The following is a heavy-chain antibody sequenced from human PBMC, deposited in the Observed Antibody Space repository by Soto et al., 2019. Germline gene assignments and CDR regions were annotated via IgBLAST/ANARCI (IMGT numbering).Heavy chain of an antibody. J-gene: IGHJ4*02. CDR3: ASAYGSGTYDY. Sequence: PSGTLSLTCAVSGGSISSGGYYWSWIRQHPGKGLEWIGYFYYSGSTYYNPSLKSRVTISVDPSKNQFSLKLSSVTAADTAVFYCASAYGSGTYDYWGQGTLVTVSS. CDR2: FYYSGST. D-gene: IGHD3-10*01. V-gene: IGHV4-31*11. CDR1: GGSISSGGYY.